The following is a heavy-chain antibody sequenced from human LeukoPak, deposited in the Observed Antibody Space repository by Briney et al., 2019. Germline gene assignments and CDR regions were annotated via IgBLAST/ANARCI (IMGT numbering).Heavy chain of an antibody. J-gene: IGHJ4*02. Sequence: GGSLRLSCAASGFTFSSYAMHWVRQAPGKGLEWVAVISYDGSNKYYADSVKGRFTISRDNSKNTLYPQMNSLRAEDTAVYYCARPEVGATLSFFDYWGQGTLVTVSS. CDR1: GFTFSSYA. D-gene: IGHD1-26*01. CDR2: ISYDGSNK. CDR3: ARPEVGATLSFFDY. V-gene: IGHV3-30*01.